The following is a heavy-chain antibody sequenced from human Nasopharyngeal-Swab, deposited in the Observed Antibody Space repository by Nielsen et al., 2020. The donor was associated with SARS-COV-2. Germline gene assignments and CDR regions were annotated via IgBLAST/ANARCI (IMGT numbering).Heavy chain of an antibody. CDR3: AKDRYCSGGACYFNGFDS. CDR2: VTGSGSTT. Sequence: GESLKISCSASGFTFDSYAITLVRQAPGKGLEWVSSVTGSGSTTKYADSVKGRFTISRDNSNKKVYLQMHSLRAEDSAVYYCAKDRYCSGGACYFNGFDSWGQGTLVTVSS. J-gene: IGHJ4*02. D-gene: IGHD2-15*01. CDR1: GFTFDSYA. V-gene: IGHV3-23*01.